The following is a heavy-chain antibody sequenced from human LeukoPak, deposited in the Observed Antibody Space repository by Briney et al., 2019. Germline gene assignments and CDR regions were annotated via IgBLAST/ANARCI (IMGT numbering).Heavy chain of an antibody. V-gene: IGHV3-74*01. CDR3: AKDDREWVVRGGGDY. CDR2: IKNDGSRT. CDR1: GFTFSNYW. D-gene: IGHD2-15*01. J-gene: IGHJ4*02. Sequence: QPGGSLRLSCAASGFTFSNYWMHWVRQAPGKGLVWVSRIKNDGSRTSYADSVKGRFTISRDNAKNTLYLQMNSLRAEDTAVYYCAKDDREWVVRGGGDYWGQGTLVTVSS.